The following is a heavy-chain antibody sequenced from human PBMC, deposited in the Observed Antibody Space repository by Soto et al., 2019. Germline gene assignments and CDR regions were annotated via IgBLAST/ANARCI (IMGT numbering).Heavy chain of an antibody. D-gene: IGHD3-9*01. V-gene: IGHV3-64*01. Sequence: PGGSLRLSCAASGFPFSSYAMHWVRQAPGKGLEYVSAISSNGGSTYYANSVKGRFTISRDNSKNTLYLQMGSLRAEDMAVYYCASSYYDILTGYYSNYYYGMDVWGQGTTVTVSS. CDR3: ASSYYDILTGYYSNYYYGMDV. CDR1: GFPFSSYA. J-gene: IGHJ6*02. CDR2: ISSNGGST.